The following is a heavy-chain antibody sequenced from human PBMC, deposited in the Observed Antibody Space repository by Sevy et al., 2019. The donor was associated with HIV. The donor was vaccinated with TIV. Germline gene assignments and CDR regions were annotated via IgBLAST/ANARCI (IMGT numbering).Heavy chain of an antibody. CDR1: GFTFSSYS. J-gene: IGHJ4*02. CDR3: ARGPRIFGVVKWGFDY. D-gene: IGHD3-3*01. Sequence: GGSLRLSCAASGFTFSSYSMNWVRQAPGKGMEWVSSISSSSGYIYYADSVKGRFTMSRDNAKNSLYLQMNSLRTEDTGVYYCARGPRIFGVVKWGFDYWGQGTLVTVSS. V-gene: IGHV3-21*01. CDR2: ISSSSGYI.